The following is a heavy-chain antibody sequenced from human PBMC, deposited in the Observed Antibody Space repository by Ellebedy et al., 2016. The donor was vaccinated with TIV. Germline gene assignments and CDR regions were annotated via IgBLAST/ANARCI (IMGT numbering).Heavy chain of an antibody. Sequence: MPSETLSLTCAVYGGSFSGYYWSWIRQPPGKGLEWIGEINHSGSTNYNPSLKSRVTMSVDASKKQVSLKLNSVTAADTAVYYCSRSRVDKRTGLLALDRRRAANAMDVWGQGTTVTVSS. J-gene: IGHJ6*02. CDR1: GGSFSGYY. D-gene: IGHD1-1*01. CDR3: SRSRVDKRTGLLALDRRRAANAMDV. CDR2: INHSGST. V-gene: IGHV4-34*01.